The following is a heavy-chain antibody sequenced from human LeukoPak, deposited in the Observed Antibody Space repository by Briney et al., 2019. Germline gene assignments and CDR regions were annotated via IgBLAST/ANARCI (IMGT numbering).Heavy chain of an antibody. CDR2: IYYSGST. Sequence: SETLSLTRTVSRGAASIFHWSGIPQPPGEGLGGRWYIYYSGSTNCNHSLKSRVTISGDTSKNQFSPKVSSVAAADTAVYYCARLTPYSSSLNWFDPWGQGTLVTVSS. CDR1: RGAASIFH. CDR3: ARLTPYSSSLNWFDP. V-gene: IGHV4-59*08. J-gene: IGHJ5*02. D-gene: IGHD6-13*01.